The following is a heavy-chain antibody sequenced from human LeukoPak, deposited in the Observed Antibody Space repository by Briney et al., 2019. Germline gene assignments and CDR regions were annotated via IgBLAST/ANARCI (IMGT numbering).Heavy chain of an antibody. J-gene: IGHJ4*02. CDR3: ARGHWGLDY. Sequence: GESLRLSCAASGFAFNTYSMNWVRQAPGKGLEWVSFIFSSSTYIYYTDSVKGLFTISRDNAESSLYLQMNSLRAEDTAVYYCARGHWGLDYWGRGTLVTVSS. CDR2: IFSSSTYI. D-gene: IGHD7-27*01. CDR1: GFAFNTYS. V-gene: IGHV3-21*01.